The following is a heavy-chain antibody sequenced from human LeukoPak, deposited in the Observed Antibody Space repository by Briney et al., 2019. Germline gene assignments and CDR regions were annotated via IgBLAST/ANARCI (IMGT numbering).Heavy chain of an antibody. D-gene: IGHD6-13*01. CDR1: GGSFSGYY. Sequence: SETLSLTCAVYGGSFSGYYWSWIRQPPGKGLEWIGEINHSGSTNYNPSLKSRVTISVDTSKNQFSLKLSSVTAADTAVYYCARGARSSWPYYYYYMDVWGKGTTVTVSS. CDR3: ARGARSSWPYYYYYMDV. CDR2: INHSGST. V-gene: IGHV4-34*01. J-gene: IGHJ6*03.